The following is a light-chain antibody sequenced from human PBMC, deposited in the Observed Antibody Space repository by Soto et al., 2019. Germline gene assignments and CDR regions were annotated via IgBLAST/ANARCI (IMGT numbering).Light chain of an antibody. V-gene: IGKV3-11*01. CDR2: DAS. J-gene: IGKJ4*01. CDR3: QQRSNGLT. CDR1: QSVSSY. Sequence: EIVLTQSPATLSLSPGERATLSCRASQSVSSYLAWYQQKPGQAPRLLIYDASNRATGIPARFSGSGSGTDFTLTISSLEPEDFAVYYCQQRSNGLTFGGGNKVEIK.